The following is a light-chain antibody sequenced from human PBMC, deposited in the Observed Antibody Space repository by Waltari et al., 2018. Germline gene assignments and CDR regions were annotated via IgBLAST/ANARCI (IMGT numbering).Light chain of an antibody. Sequence: DIVMTQPPDSLAVSLGDRATLTCKSSQHILYRYNNKNYLAWYQQKPGQPPKLLFHGASTQESGVPERFSGSGSGTEFTLTIRSVQAEDLAIYYCQQYYDTAITFGGGTKVEIK. J-gene: IGKJ4*01. CDR2: GAS. CDR1: QHILYRYNNKNY. CDR3: QQYYDTAIT. V-gene: IGKV4-1*01.